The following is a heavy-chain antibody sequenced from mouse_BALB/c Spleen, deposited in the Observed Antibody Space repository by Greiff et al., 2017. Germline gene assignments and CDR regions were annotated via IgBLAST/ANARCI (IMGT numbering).Heavy chain of an antibody. V-gene: IGHV5-6-5*01. CDR3: ARGSKEGYYFDY. CDR1: GFTFSSYA. Sequence: EVKLVESGGGLVKPGGSLKLSCAASGFTFSSYAMSWVRQTPEKRLEWVASISSGGSTYYPDSVKGRFTISRDNARNILYLQMSSLRSEDTAMYYCARGSKEGYYFDYWGQGTTLTVSS. CDR2: ISSGGST. J-gene: IGHJ2*01.